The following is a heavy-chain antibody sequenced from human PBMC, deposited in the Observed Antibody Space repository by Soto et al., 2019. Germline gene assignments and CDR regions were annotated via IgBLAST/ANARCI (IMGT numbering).Heavy chain of an antibody. J-gene: IGHJ4*02. CDR3: ARVLGIGYFDY. CDR1: GDSVSSNSVS. V-gene: IGHV6-1*01. D-gene: IGHD6-13*01. CDR2: TYYRSKCYY. Sequence: KQSPTLSLPCAISGDSVSSNSVSWNWIRQSPSRGLEWLGRTYYRSKCYYDYTVSVKSRITINPDTSQNQFSLQLNSVIPEDTAVYYCARVLGIGYFDYWGQGTLVTVSS.